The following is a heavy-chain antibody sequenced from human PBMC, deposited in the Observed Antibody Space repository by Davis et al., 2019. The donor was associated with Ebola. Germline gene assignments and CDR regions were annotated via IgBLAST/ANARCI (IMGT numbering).Heavy chain of an antibody. J-gene: IGHJ5*02. CDR3: ARVDFITETTINWFDP. D-gene: IGHD1-20*01. CDR2: MHYTGNS. CDR1: AGSIGTYY. V-gene: IGHV4-59*01. Sequence: MPSETLSLTCTVSAGSIGTYYWGWIRQPPGKGLQWIGCMHYTGNSNYHPSLKSRVAILLDTSRNQISLKLTSVTAADTAVYYCARVDFITETTINWFDPWGQGTLVTVSS.